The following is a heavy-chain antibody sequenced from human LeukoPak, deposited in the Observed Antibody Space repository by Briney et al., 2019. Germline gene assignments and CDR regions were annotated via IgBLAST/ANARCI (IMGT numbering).Heavy chain of an antibody. D-gene: IGHD3-22*01. V-gene: IGHV3-48*03. J-gene: IGHJ4*02. CDR3: AGDRVGCYYDY. CDR2: ISSSGSTI. CDR1: GFTFSSYE. Sequence: PGGSLRLSCAASGFTFSSYEMNWVRQAPGKGLEWVSYISSSGSTIYHADSVKGRFTISRDNAKNSLYLQMNSLRAEDTAVYYCAGDRVGCYYDYWGQGTLVTVSS.